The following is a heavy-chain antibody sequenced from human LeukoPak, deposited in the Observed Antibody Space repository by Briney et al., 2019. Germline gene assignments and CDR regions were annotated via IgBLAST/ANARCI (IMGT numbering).Heavy chain of an antibody. D-gene: IGHD3-3*01. CDR3: ASLEGGPSDGR. Sequence: PGGSLRLSCEVSGFPVRSRYMTWVRQPPGKGLEGVAVIYSGGTTYHIDSVKGRFTISRDISQSTMYLEMNNLRVEDTAIYYCASLEGGPSDGRWGQGTLVTVSS. CDR1: GFPVRSRY. V-gene: IGHV3-53*01. J-gene: IGHJ4*02. CDR2: IYSGGTT.